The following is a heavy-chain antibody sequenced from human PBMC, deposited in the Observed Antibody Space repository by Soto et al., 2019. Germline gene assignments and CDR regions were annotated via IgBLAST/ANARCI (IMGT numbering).Heavy chain of an antibody. CDR1: GFTFSSYG. J-gene: IGHJ6*02. CDR2: IWYDGSNK. CDR3: ARGRYCSSTSCNTYGMDV. V-gene: IGHV3-33*01. Sequence: QVQLMESGGGVVQPGRSLRLSCAASGFTFSSYGLHWVRQAPGKGLEWVAVIWYDGSNKYYADSVKGRFTISRDNSKNTLYLQMNSLRAEDTAVYYCARGRYCSSTSCNTYGMDVWGHGTTVTVSS. D-gene: IGHD2-2*01.